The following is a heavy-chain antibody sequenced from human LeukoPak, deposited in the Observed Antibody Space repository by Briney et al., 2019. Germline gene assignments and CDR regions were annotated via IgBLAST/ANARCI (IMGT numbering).Heavy chain of an antibody. CDR3: AGGVQWLVHDC. CDR2: IYGSGNI. J-gene: IGHJ4*02. D-gene: IGHD6-19*01. V-gene: IGHV4-61*02. CDR1: GGSISSGGYY. Sequence: SQTLSLTCTVSGGSISSGGYYWSWIRQPPGKRLEWIGSIYGSGNINYNPSLMSRVTISVDTSKNQFSLRLTSVTAADTAVYYCAGGVQWLVHDCWGQGNLVTVSS.